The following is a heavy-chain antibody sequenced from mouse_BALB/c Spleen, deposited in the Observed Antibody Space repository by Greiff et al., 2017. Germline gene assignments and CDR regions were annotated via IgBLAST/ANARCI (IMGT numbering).Heavy chain of an antibody. Sequence: QVQLKESGPGLVQPSQSLSITCTVSGFSLTSYGVHWVRQSPGKGLEWLGVIWSGGSTDYYAAFISRMSISKDNSKSQVFFKMNSLQAHDTAIYYCARSDGPDRRSIDYWGQGTSVTVSA. CDR1: GFSLTSYG. CDR3: ARSDGPDRRSIDY. V-gene: IGHV2-2*01. CDR2: IWSGGST. D-gene: IGHD2-3*01. J-gene: IGHJ4*01.